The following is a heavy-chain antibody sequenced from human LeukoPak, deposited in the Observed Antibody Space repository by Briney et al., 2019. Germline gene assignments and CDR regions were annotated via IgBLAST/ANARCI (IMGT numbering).Heavy chain of an antibody. J-gene: IGHJ4*02. V-gene: IGHV3-30-3*01. CDR3: ARGRSAYSSSPPTDS. CDR2: ISYDGSNE. D-gene: IGHD6-13*01. Sequence: GGSLRLSCAASGFTFNNYAMHWVRQAPGEGLEWVAVISYDGSNEYFADSVKGRFTISRDNSKNTLYLQMNSLRPEDTALYYCARGRSAYSSSPPTDSWGQGSLVTVSS. CDR1: GFTFNNYA.